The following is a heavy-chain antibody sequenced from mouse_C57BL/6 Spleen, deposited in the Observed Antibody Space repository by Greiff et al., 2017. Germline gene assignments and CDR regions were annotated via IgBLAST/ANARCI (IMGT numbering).Heavy chain of an antibody. D-gene: IGHD2-4*01. Sequence: EVQVVESGPGLVKPSQSLSLTCSVTGYSITSGYYWNWVRQFPGNELEWMGYISYDGSNNYNPSLKNRISITRDTSKNQFFLKLNSVTTEDTATYYCAREDDYDGFAYWGQGTLVTVSA. CDR3: AREDDYDGFAY. CDR1: GYSITSGYY. J-gene: IGHJ3*01. CDR2: ISYDGSN. V-gene: IGHV3-6*01.